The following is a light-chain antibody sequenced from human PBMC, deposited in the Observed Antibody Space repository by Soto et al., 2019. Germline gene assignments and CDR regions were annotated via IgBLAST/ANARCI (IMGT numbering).Light chain of an antibody. CDR1: SSNIVNNY. V-gene: IGLV1-51*01. CDR2: DNN. J-gene: IGLJ2*01. Sequence: QSVLTQPPSVSAAPGQKVTISCSGSSSNIVNNYVSWYQQLPGTAPKLLIYDNNKRPSGIPDRFSGSKSGTSATLDITGLQTGDEADYYCGTWDSSLSAGVFGGGTKLTVL. CDR3: GTWDSSLSAGV.